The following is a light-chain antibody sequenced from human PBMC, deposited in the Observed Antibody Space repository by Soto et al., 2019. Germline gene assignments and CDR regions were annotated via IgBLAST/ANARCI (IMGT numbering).Light chain of an antibody. V-gene: IGLV2-14*01. Sequence: QPALTQPASVSGSPGQSITISCTGTSSDVGGYNYVSWYQQHPGKAPKLMIYDVSNRPSGVSNRFSGSKSGNTASLTISGLQAEDEADYYCSSYTSSSTVFGTGTKVTVL. J-gene: IGLJ1*01. CDR2: DVS. CDR3: SSYTSSSTV. CDR1: SSDVGGYNY.